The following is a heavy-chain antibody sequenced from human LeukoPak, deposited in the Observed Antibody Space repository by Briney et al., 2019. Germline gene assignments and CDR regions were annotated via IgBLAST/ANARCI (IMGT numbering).Heavy chain of an antibody. J-gene: IGHJ4*02. V-gene: IGHV3-23*01. CDR1: GFTFNSYA. CDR2: ISGSGGST. CDR3: AREYDSSGYYTNFDY. D-gene: IGHD3-22*01. Sequence: PGGSLRLSCAASGFTFNSYAMSWVRQAPGKGLEWVSAISGSGGSTYYADSVKGRFTISRDNSKSTLYLQMNSLRAEDTAVYYCAREYDSSGYYTNFDYWGQGTLVTVSS.